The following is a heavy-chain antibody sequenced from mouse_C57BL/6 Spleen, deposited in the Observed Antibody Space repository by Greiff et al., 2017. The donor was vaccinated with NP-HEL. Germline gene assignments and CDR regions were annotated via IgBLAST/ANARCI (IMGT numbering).Heavy chain of an antibody. Sequence: QVQLKESGAELARPGASVKLSCKASGYTFTSYGISWVKQRTGQGLEWIGEIYPRSGNTYYNEKFKGKATLTADKSSSTAYMELRSLTSEDSAVYFCARCPIYYGNYYAMDHWGQGTSVTVSS. CDR1: GYTFTSYG. J-gene: IGHJ4*01. V-gene: IGHV1-81*01. CDR3: ARCPIYYGNYYAMDH. CDR2: IYPRSGNT. D-gene: IGHD2-1*01.